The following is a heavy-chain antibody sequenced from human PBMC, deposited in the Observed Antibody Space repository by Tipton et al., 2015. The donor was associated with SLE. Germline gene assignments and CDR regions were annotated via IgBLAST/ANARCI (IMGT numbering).Heavy chain of an antibody. D-gene: IGHD2-2*01. J-gene: IGHJ3*02. V-gene: IGHV3-23*01. CDR3: ATDAPPSRFYVFDI. CDR2: INNSGGST. Sequence: SLRLSCAASGFTFRTSAMTWVRQAPGKGLEWVSGINNSGGSTYYADSVKGRFTISRDNSKNTLYLEMKSLRAEDTAVYYCATDAPPSRFYVFDIWGQGTMVTVSS. CDR1: GFTFRTSA.